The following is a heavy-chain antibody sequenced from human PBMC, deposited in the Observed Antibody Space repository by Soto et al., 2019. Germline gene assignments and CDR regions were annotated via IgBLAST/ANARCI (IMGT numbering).Heavy chain of an antibody. CDR1: GFTFSSYA. V-gene: IGHV3-30-3*01. Sequence: GGSLRLSCAASGFTFSSYAMHWVRQAPGKGLEWVAVISYDGSNKYYADSVKGRFTISRDNSKNTLYLQMNSLRAEDTAVYYCARDGWPYGPLDYWGQGTLVTVSS. CDR3: ARDGWPYGPLDY. D-gene: IGHD6-19*01. J-gene: IGHJ4*02. CDR2: ISYDGSNK.